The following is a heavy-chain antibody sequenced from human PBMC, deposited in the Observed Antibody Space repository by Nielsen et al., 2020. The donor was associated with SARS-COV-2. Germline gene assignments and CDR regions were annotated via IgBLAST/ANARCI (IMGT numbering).Heavy chain of an antibody. CDR3: ARGYVVAGTVWFDP. CDR2: IKQDGSEK. J-gene: IGHJ5*02. D-gene: IGHD6-19*01. Sequence: GESLKISCAASGFTFSSYWLSWVRQAPGKGLEWVANIKQDGSEKYYVDSVKGRFTISRDNAKNSLYLQMNSLRAEDTAVYYCARGYVVAGTVWFDPWGQGTLVTVSS. V-gene: IGHV3-7*03. CDR1: GFTFSSYW.